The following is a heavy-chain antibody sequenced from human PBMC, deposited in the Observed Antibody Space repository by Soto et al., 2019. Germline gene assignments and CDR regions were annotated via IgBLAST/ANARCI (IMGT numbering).Heavy chain of an antibody. V-gene: IGHV3-48*01. D-gene: IGHD5-12*01. CDR2: ISSSGNTI. CDR3: ARDNSSGYGDY. J-gene: IGHJ4*02. Sequence: EVQLVESGGGLVQPGGSLRLYCAASGFTFSSYSMNWFRQAPGKGLEWVSYISSSGNTIYYADSVKGRFTISRDNAKNSLYLPMNSLRAEDTAVYYCARDNSSGYGDYWGQGTLVTVSS. CDR1: GFTFSSYS.